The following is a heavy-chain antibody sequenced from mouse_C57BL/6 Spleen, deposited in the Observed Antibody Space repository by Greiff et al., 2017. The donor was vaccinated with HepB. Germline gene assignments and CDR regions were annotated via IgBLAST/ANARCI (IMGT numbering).Heavy chain of an antibody. D-gene: IGHD1-1*01. Sequence: VQLQQSGAELVKPGASVKLSCKASGYTFTSYWMQWVKQRPGQGLEWIGEIDPSDSYTNYNQQFKGKATLTVDTSSSTAYMQLSSLTSEHSAVYYCARGGSVVPFAYWGQGTLVTVSA. CDR2: IDPSDSYT. CDR3: ARGGSVVPFAY. CDR1: GYTFTSYW. V-gene: IGHV1-50*01. J-gene: IGHJ3*01.